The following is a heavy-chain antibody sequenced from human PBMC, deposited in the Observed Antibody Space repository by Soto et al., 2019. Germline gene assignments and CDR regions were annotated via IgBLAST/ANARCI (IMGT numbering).Heavy chain of an antibody. CDR1: GGSISSSSYY. CDR3: ARDKRIAGEYSSSPGDY. V-gene: IGHV4-39*02. Sequence: SETLSLTCTVSGGSISSSSYYWGWIRQPPGKGLGGIGSIYYSGSTYYSPSLKSRVTISVDTSKNQFSMKLSSVTAAHTAVYYCARDKRIAGEYSSSPGDYWGQGTLVTVSS. D-gene: IGHD6-6*01. CDR2: IYYSGST. J-gene: IGHJ4*02.